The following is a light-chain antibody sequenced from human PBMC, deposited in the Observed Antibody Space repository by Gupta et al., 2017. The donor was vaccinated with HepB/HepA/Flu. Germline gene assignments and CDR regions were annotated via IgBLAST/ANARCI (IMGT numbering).Light chain of an antibody. CDR3: VQYKYRPNT. CDR2: RVS. Sequence: EVVMTHSPLSLPVTLGQPASISCNSSQSLVHNGGDTFLDWFQQRPGQSPRRLIYRVSNRDSGVPDRFSSGGSGTDFTLRISSGEAEDVGVYYCVQYKYRPNTFGQGTKMEIK. CDR1: QSLVHNGGDTF. J-gene: IGKJ2*01. V-gene: IGKV2-30*02.